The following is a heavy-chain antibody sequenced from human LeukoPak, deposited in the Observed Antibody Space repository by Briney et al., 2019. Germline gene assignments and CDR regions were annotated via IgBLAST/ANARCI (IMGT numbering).Heavy chain of an antibody. J-gene: IGHJ6*03. CDR1: GYTFTGYY. D-gene: IGHD1-26*01. V-gene: IGHV1-2*06. Sequence: ASVKVSCKASGYTFTGYYMHWVRQAPGQGLEWMGRTNPNSGGTNYAQKFQGRVTMTRDTSISTAYMELSRLRSDDTAVYYCARAGGGVTFYYYYYMDVWGKGTTVTVSS. CDR3: ARAGGGVTFYYYYYMDV. CDR2: TNPNSGGT.